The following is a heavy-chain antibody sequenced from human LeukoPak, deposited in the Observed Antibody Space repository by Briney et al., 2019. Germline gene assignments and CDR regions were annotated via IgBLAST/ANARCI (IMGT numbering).Heavy chain of an antibody. V-gene: IGHV3-73*01. CDR1: GFTFSDSA. CDR2: IRSKANSYAS. J-gene: IGHJ6*03. CDR3: TRHEVEDSSGWAKSKNYFSYYYMDV. Sequence: GGSLRLSCAASGFTFSDSAMHWVRQASGKGLEWVGRIRSKANSYASAYAASVKGRFTMSRDDSKNTAYLLMNSLKTEDTAVYYCTRHEVEDSSGWAKSKNYFSYYYMDVWGKGTTVTVSS. D-gene: IGHD6-19*01.